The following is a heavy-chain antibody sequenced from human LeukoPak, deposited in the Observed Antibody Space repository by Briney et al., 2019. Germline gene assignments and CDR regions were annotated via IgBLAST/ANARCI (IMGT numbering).Heavy chain of an antibody. V-gene: IGHV4-38-2*01. CDR3: ARRIPTRRGETCSSTSCYFDY. CDR2: IFHSGIT. Sequence: SETLSLTCAVSGFSISSGYFWAWIRQSPGKGLEWIGSIFHSGITYYNPSLKSRITISVDTSKNQFSLRLSSVTAADTAVYYCARRIPTRRGETCSSTSCYFDYWGQGTLVTVSS. D-gene: IGHD2-2*01. J-gene: IGHJ4*02. CDR1: GFSISSGYF.